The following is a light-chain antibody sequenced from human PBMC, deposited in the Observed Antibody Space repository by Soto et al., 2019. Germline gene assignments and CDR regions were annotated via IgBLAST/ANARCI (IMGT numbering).Light chain of an antibody. V-gene: IGKV3-15*01. CDR2: DAS. Sequence: TQSPATLSSSPGERATLSCRASQSVRNNLAWYQQKPGQGPRLLIYDASTRATGIPARFSGSGSGTDFTLTINRLQSEDFAVYYCQHYVNWPLTFGGGTKVDIK. J-gene: IGKJ4*01. CDR1: QSVRNN. CDR3: QHYVNWPLT.